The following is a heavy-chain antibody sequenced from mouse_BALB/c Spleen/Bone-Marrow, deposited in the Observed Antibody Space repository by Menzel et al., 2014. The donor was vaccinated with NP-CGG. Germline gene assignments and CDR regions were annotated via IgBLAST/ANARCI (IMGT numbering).Heavy chain of an antibody. V-gene: IGHV5-17*02. CDR1: GFTFSSFG. J-gene: IGHJ4*01. CDR3: GTDYGYSMDY. CDR2: ISSGSTNI. Sequence: EVHLVESGGGLVRPGGSRKLSCAVAGFTFSSFGMHWVRQAPEKGLEWVAFISSGSTNIYYADTVKGRFTISRDNPKNILFLQMTSLRSEDTAMYYCGTDYGYSMDYWGQGTSVTVSS. D-gene: IGHD1-1*01.